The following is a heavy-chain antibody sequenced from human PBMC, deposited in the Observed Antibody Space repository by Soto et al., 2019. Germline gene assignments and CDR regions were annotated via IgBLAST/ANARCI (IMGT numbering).Heavy chain of an antibody. CDR2: SHQNGNT. J-gene: IGHJ4*02. V-gene: IGHV4-4*02. D-gene: IGHD6-13*01. CDR3: ATRDSSMFY. CDR1: GGSISSHDW. Sequence: QVQLQESGPGLVKPSGTLSLTCAVSGGSISSHDWWTWVRQPPGKGLEWIGESHQNGNTNYKSSLESLVTISVDKSKNQFSLKLNSVTVADTAVYYCATRDSSMFYWGQGTLVTVSS.